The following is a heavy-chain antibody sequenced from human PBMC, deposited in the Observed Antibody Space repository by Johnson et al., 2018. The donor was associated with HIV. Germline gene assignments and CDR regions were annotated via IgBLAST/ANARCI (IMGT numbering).Heavy chain of an antibody. CDR2: IKEDGSEK. CDR1: GFTFSNAW. CDR3: ARRADAFDI. V-gene: IGHV3-7*02. J-gene: IGHJ3*02. Sequence: VQLVESGGGLVEPGGSLRLSCAASGFTFSNAWMSWVRQAPGKGLEWVANIKEDGSEKYYVDSVKGRFTISRDNAKNSLYLQMNSLRAGDTAVYYCARRADAFDIWGQGTMVTVSS.